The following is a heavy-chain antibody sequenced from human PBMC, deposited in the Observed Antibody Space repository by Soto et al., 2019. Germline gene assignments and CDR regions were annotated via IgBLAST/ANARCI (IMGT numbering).Heavy chain of an antibody. V-gene: IGHV1-8*01. D-gene: IGHD2-15*01. J-gene: IGHJ4*02. CDR3: AARSCSGGYCCAIDY. CDR2: MNPNSGNS. Sequence: QVQLVQSGAEVKKPGASVKVSCKASGYTFTSNDINWVRQATGQGLEWMGWMNPNSGNSGYAQKFQGRVTMTRDTSISTAYMELSSLRSEDTAVYYCAARSCSGGYCCAIDYWGQGTLVTVSS. CDR1: GYTFTSND.